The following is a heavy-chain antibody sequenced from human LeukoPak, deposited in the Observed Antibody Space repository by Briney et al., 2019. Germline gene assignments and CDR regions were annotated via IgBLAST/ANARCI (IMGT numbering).Heavy chain of an antibody. CDR1: GCSISSYY. CDR2: IYYSGST. V-gene: IGHV4-59*08. D-gene: IGHD3-22*01. J-gene: IGHJ4*02. Sequence: SETLSLTCTVSGCSISSYYWSWIRQPPGKGLEWIGYIYYSGSTNYNPSLKSRVTISVDTSKNQFSLKLSSVTAADTAVYYCARHYYYDYFDYWGQGTLVTVSS. CDR3: ARHYYYDYFDY.